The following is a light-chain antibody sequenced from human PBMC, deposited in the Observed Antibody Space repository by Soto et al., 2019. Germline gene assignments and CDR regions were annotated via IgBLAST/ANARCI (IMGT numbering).Light chain of an antibody. CDR1: RSVLYKSNNKNH. Sequence: DIGMTQARDSLAVSLGERGTMNCKCSRSVLYKSNNKNHLAWYQQKPGQPPQLIIYWASTRESGVPERFSGSGSGTDFTLTISSLEAEDVAFYWCQQYFDVPFTFGGGTKVDIK. CDR2: WAS. J-gene: IGKJ4*01. CDR3: QQYFDVPFT. V-gene: IGKV4-1*01.